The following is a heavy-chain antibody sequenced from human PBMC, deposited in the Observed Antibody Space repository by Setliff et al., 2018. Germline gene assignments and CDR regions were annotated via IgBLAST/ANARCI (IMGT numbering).Heavy chain of an antibody. CDR1: YY. D-gene: IGHD3-10*01. V-gene: IGHV4-39*01. CDR3: ARHLLVQGTYHFDY. J-gene: IGHJ4*02. CDR2: MYYSGST. Sequence: YYWGWIRQSPGKGLEWIGSMYYSGSTYYNPSLKGRVTLSVDTTKNQFSLKLTSMTAADTAVYFCARHLLVQGTYHFDYWGQGSPVTVSS.